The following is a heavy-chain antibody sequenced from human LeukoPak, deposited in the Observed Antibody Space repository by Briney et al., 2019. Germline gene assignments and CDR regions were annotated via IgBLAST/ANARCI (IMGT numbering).Heavy chain of an antibody. CDR1: GFTVSSNS. D-gene: IGHD4/OR15-4a*01. CDR3: ARRAGAYSHPYDY. V-gene: IGHV3-53*01. Sequence: GGSLRLSCAASGFTVSSNSMSWVRQAPGKGLEWVSFIFSSTHYSDSVKGRFTISRDNSKNTLYLQMNSLRAEDTAVYYCARRAGAYSHPYDYWGQGTLVTVSS. CDR2: IFSST. J-gene: IGHJ4*02.